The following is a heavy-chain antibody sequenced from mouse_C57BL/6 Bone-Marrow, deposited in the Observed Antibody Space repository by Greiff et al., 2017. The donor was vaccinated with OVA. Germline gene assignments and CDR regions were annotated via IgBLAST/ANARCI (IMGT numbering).Heavy chain of an antibody. CDR3: ARRGRPWYFDV. CDR2: ISGGGGNT. J-gene: IGHJ1*03. CDR1: GFTFSSYT. Sequence: DVKLVESGGGLVKPGGSLKLSCAASGFTFSSYTMSWVRQTPEKRLEWVATISGGGGNTYYPDSVKGRFTISRDTAKNTLYLQMSSLRSEDTALYYCARRGRPWYFDVWGTGTTVTVSS. V-gene: IGHV5-9*01.